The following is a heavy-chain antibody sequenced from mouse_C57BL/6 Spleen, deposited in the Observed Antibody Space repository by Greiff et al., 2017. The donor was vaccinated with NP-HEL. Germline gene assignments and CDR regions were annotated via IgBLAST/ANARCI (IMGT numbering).Heavy chain of an antibody. V-gene: IGHV14-2*01. CDR3: ASLYGYDAGYAMDY. CDR2: IDPEDGET. CDR1: GFNIKDYY. D-gene: IGHD2-2*01. J-gene: IGHJ4*01. Sequence: VQLQQSGAELVKPGASVKLSCTASGFNIKDYYMHWVKQRPEQGLEWIGRIDPEDGETKYAPKFQGQATITADTSSNTAYLQLSSLTSEVTAVDDWASLYGYDAGYAMDYWGQGTSVTVSS.